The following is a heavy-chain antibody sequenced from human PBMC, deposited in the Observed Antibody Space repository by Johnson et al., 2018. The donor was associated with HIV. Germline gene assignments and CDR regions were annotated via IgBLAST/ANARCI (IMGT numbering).Heavy chain of an antibody. D-gene: IGHD5/OR15-5a*01. Sequence: QVQLVESGGGVVQPGGSLRLSCAASGFTFSSYGMHWVRQAPGKGLEWVAFIRYDGSNKYYVDSVKGRFTISRDNAENSLYLQMNSLRREDTAVYYCARGIIVSPDAFDFWGLGTRVTVSS. CDR1: GFTFSSYG. J-gene: IGHJ3*01. CDR2: IRYDGSNK. V-gene: IGHV3-30*02. CDR3: ARGIIVSPDAFDF.